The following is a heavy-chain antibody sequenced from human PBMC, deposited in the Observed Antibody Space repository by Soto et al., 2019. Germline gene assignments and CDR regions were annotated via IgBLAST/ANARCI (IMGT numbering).Heavy chain of an antibody. CDR3: ARETGSSSSYYYYYMDV. D-gene: IGHD6-6*01. Sequence: ASVKVSCKASGYTFTSYDINWVRQATGQGLEWMGWMNPNSGNTGYAQKFQGRVTMTRNTSISTAYMELSSLRSEDTAVYYCARETGSSSSYYYYYMDVWGQGTTVTVSS. V-gene: IGHV1-8*01. CDR1: GYTFTSYD. CDR2: MNPNSGNT. J-gene: IGHJ6*03.